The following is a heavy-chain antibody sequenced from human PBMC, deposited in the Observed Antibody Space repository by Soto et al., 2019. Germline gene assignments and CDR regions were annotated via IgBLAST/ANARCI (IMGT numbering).Heavy chain of an antibody. Sequence: SETLSLTCTVSGVSVSSGDYYWSWIRQPPGKGLEWIGYVYHTGSTNYNPSLKGRVTISVDTSKNQFSLQLNSVTAADTALYSCASMNILAGYAFDFWGQGTMVTVSS. D-gene: IGHD3-9*01. V-gene: IGHV4-61*08. CDR3: ASMNILAGYAFDF. CDR2: VYHTGST. J-gene: IGHJ3*01. CDR1: GVSVSSGDYY.